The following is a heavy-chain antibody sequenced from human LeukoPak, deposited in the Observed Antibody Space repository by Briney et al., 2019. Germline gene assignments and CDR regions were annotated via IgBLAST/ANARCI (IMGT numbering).Heavy chain of an antibody. CDR3: AKAVKVDDTSGYYGVFDY. J-gene: IGHJ4*02. V-gene: IGHV1-2*02. Sequence: ASVKVSCKASGYTFTGYYMHWVRQAPGQGLEWMGWINPNSGGTHYAQTFQGRVTMTRDTSITTAHMELSSLRSDDTAVYCCAKAVKVDDTSGYYGVFDYWGQGTLVTVSS. CDR1: GYTFTGYY. D-gene: IGHD3-22*01. CDR2: INPNSGGT.